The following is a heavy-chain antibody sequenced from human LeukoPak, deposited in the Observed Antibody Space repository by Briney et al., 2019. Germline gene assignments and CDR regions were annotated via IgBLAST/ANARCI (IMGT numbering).Heavy chain of an antibody. CDR1: GGSFSGYY. D-gene: IGHD3-16*02. V-gene: IGHV4-34*01. CDR2: INHSGST. Sequence: PSETLSLTCAVYGGSFSGYYWSWIRQPPGKGLEWIGEINHSGSTNYNPSLKSRVTISVDTSKNQFSLKLGSVTAADTAVYYCARRYDYVWGSYRYRPISHDYWGQGTLVTVSS. CDR3: ARRYDYVWGSYRYRPISHDY. J-gene: IGHJ4*02.